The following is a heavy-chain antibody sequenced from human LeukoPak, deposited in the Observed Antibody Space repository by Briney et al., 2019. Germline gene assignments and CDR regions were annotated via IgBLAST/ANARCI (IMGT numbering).Heavy chain of an antibody. CDR2: IYYSGST. V-gene: IGHV4-39*01. J-gene: IGHJ3*02. D-gene: IGHD3-22*01. CDR1: GGSISSSSYY. CDR3: ARSQLRITMIVVVIDAFDI. Sequence: PSETLSLTCTVSGGSISSSSYYWGWIRQPPGKGLEWIGSIYYSGSTYYNPSLKSRVTISVDTSKNQFSLKLSSVTAADTAVYYCARSQLRITMIVVVIDAFDIWGQGTMVTVSS.